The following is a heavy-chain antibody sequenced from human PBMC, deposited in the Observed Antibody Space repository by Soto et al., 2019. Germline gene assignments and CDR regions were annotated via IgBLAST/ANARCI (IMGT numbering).Heavy chain of an antibody. D-gene: IGHD3-3*01. CDR1: GFSLSTSGMC. Sequence: SGLTLVNPTQTLTLTCTFSGFSLSTSGMCVSWIRQPPGKALEWLARIDWDDDKYYSTSLKTRLTISKDTSKNQVVLTMTNMDPVDTATYYCARIRYYDFWSGYPKPKGYYYYYMDVWGKGTTVTVSS. V-gene: IGHV2-70*11. CDR2: IDWDDDK. CDR3: ARIRYYDFWSGYPKPKGYYYYYMDV. J-gene: IGHJ6*03.